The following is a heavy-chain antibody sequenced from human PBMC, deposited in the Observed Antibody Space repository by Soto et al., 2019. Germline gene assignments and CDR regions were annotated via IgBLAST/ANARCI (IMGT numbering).Heavy chain of an antibody. V-gene: IGHV4-34*01. CDR1: GGSFSGYY. CDR2: INHRGST. CDR3: ARGVNNYVFWSGCFYYYYGMDV. D-gene: IGHD3-3*01. Sequence: PSETLSLTCAVYGGSFSGYYWGWNRQPPGKGLAWIGEINHRGSTNYNPSHKSRVTISVDTSKNQFSLKLRSVTAAATAGYYCARGVNNYVFWSGCFYYYYGMDVWGQGTTVTVSS. J-gene: IGHJ6*02.